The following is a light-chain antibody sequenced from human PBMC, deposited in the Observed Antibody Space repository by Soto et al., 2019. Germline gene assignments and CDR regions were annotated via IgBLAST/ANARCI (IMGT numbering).Light chain of an antibody. Sequence: AIRMTQSPSSFSASTGDRVTITCRASQGISSYLAWYQQKPWKAPKLLIYAAYTLQSGVPSRFSGSASGTDFTLTISCLQSEDFATYYCQQYYSYPYAFGQGKKLEIK. CDR3: QQYYSYPYA. V-gene: IGKV1-8*01. CDR1: QGISSY. CDR2: AAY. J-gene: IGKJ2*01.